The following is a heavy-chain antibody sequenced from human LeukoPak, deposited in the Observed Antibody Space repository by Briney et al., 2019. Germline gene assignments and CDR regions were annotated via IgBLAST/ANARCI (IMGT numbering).Heavy chain of an antibody. CDR2: INHDGSGK. Sequence: GGSLRLSCVASGFTFNTYWMSWVRQAPGKGLEWVANINHDGSGKYYVDSVKGRFTISRDNAKNSLYLQMNSLRAEDTAVYYCARDKGITTYWGQGTLVTVSS. V-gene: IGHV3-7*01. CDR1: GFTFNTYW. J-gene: IGHJ4*02. D-gene: IGHD1-20*01. CDR3: ARDKGITTY.